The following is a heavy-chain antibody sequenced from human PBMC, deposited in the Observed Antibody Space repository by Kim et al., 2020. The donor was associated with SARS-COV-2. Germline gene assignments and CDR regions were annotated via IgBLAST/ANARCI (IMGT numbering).Heavy chain of an antibody. V-gene: IGHV4-31*03. CDR2: IYYSGST. J-gene: IGHJ4*02. Sequence: SETLSLTCTVSGGSISSGGYYWSWIRQHPGKGLEWIGYIYYSGSTYYNPSLKSRVIISVDTSKNQFSLKLSSVTAADTAVYYCARGQGLITMIVVVVGAFGYWGQGTLVTVSS. D-gene: IGHD3-22*01. CDR3: ARGQGLITMIVVVVGAFGY. CDR1: GGSISSGGYY.